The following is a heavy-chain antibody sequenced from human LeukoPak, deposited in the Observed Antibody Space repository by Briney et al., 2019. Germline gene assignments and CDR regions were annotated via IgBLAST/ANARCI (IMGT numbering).Heavy chain of an antibody. V-gene: IGHV4-4*07. CDR1: GGSISSYY. J-gene: IGHJ5*02. CDR3: ARDRRFGELSWFDP. D-gene: IGHD3-10*01. Sequence: SETLSPTCTVSGGSISSYYWSWIRQPAGKGLEWIGRIYTSGSTNYNPSLKSRVTMSVDTSKNQFSLKLSSVTAADTAVYYCARDRRFGELSWFDPWGQGTLVTVSS. CDR2: IYTSGST.